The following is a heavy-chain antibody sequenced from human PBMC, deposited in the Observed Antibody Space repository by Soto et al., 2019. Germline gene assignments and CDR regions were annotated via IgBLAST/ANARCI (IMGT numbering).Heavy chain of an antibody. CDR3: ARSFYYDSSGYHQFDY. Sequence: SGPTLVNPTHALTQTCTFSGFSLSTSGMRVSWIRQPPGKALEWLARIDWDDDKFYSTSLKTRLTISKDTSKNQVVLTMTNMDPVDTATYYCARSFYYDSSGYHQFDYWGQGTLVTVSS. D-gene: IGHD3-22*01. CDR1: GFSLSTSGMR. CDR2: IDWDDDK. J-gene: IGHJ4*02. V-gene: IGHV2-70*04.